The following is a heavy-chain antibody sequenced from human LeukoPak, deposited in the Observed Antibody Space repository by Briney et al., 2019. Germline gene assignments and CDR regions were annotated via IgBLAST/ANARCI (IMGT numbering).Heavy chain of an antibody. V-gene: IGHV3-66*01. J-gene: IGHJ6*02. CDR2: IYSGGST. CDR3: AREDGSGSLYYYGMDV. Sequence: GGSLRLSCAASGFTVSSNYMSWVRQAPGKGLEWVSVIYSGGSTYYADSVKGRFTISRGNSKNTLYLQMNSLRAEDTAVYYCAREDGSGSLYYYGMDVWGQGTTVTVSS. D-gene: IGHD3-10*01. CDR1: GFTVSSNY.